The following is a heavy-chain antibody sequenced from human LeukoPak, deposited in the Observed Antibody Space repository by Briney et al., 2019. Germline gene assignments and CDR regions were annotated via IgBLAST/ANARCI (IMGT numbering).Heavy chain of an antibody. D-gene: IGHD2-15*01. CDR3: AREGYCSGGSCYSTAFDI. Sequence: TLSLTCTVSGGSISSGSYYWSWIRQPAGKGLEWIGRIYTSGSTYYNPSLKSRVTISVDRSKNQFSLKLSSVTAADTAVYYCAREGYCSGGSCYSTAFDIWGQGTMVTVSS. J-gene: IGHJ3*02. CDR2: IYTSGST. V-gene: IGHV4-61*02. CDR1: GGSISSGSYY.